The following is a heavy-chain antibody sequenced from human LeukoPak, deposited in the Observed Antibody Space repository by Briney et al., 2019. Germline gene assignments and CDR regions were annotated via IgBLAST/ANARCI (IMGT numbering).Heavy chain of an antibody. D-gene: IGHD3-16*01. CDR2: IYYSGST. CDR3: ARRRFRDYGMDV. J-gene: IGHJ6*02. V-gene: IGHV4-59*01. CDR1: GGSISSYY. Sequence: PSETLCLTCTVSGGSISSYYWNWIRQPPGKGLEWIGYIYYSGSTNYNPSLKSRVTISVDTSKNQFSLKLSSVTAADTAVYYCARRRFRDYGMDVWGQGTAVTVSS.